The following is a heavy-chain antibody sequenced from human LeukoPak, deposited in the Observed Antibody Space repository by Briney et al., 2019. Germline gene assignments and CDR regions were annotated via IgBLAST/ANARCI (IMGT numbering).Heavy chain of an antibody. D-gene: IGHD2-2*01. CDR2: IYYSGST. Sequence: SETLSLTCTVSGGSISSYYWSWIRQPAGKGLEWIGYIYYSGSTYYNPSLKSRVTISVDTSKNQFSLKLSSVTAADTAVYYCAGAVVVPAAAVDYWGQGTLVTVSS. CDR3: AGAVVVPAAAVDY. CDR1: GGSISSYY. J-gene: IGHJ4*02. V-gene: IGHV4-59*06.